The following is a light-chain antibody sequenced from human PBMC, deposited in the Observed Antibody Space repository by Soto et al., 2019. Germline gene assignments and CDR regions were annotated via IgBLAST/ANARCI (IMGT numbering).Light chain of an antibody. CDR1: SRDVGGYNS. Sequence: QSALTQPASVSGSPGQTITSFCTGTSRDVGGYNSVSWYQQHPGKAPKLMIYDVSNRPSGVSNRFSGSKSGNTASLTISGLQAEDEADYYCSSYTSSSTLVFGGGTKVTVL. V-gene: IGLV2-14*01. CDR2: DVS. J-gene: IGLJ2*01. CDR3: SSYTSSSTLV.